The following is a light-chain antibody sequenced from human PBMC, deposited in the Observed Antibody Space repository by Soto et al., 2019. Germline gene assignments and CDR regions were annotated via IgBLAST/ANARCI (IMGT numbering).Light chain of an antibody. CDR2: DVS. CDR1: RRDIGVYNY. Sequence: QSALTQPASVSGSPGQSITISCTGTRRDIGVYNYVSWYQQHPGKAPKLMIYDVSNRPSGVSNRFSGSKSGNTASLTISGLQAEDEADYYCSSYTTTSTVVFGGGTQLTVL. J-gene: IGLJ2*01. V-gene: IGLV2-14*01. CDR3: SSYTTTSTVV.